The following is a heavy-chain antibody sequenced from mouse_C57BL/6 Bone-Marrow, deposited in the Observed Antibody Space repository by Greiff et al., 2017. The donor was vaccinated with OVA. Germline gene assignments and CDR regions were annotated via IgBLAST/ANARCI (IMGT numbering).Heavy chain of an antibody. D-gene: IGHD1-1*01. CDR1: GFTFSDYY. CDR2: INYDGSST. V-gene: IGHV5-16*01. Sequence: EVKLMESEGGLVQPGSSMKLSCTASGFTFSDYYMAWVRQVPEKGLEWVANINYDGSSTYYLDSLKSRFIISRDNAKNILYLQMSSLKSEDTATYYCARGGGSKGGYYFDYWGQGTTLTVSS. J-gene: IGHJ2*01. CDR3: ARGGGSKGGYYFDY.